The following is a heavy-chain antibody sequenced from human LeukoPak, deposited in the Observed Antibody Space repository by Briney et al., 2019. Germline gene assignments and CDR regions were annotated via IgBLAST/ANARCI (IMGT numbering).Heavy chain of an antibody. D-gene: IGHD6-19*01. CDR3: AKGSGWYFY. CDR2: LDYSGST. V-gene: IGHV4-59*08. Sequence: SETLSLTCTVSGGSISGQYWSWIRQPPGKGLEWIGYLDYSGSTKYNPSLKSRVTISGDTSKNQFSLKVTSVTAADTAVYYCAKGSGWYFYWGQGTLVTVSS. CDR1: GGSISGQY. J-gene: IGHJ4*02.